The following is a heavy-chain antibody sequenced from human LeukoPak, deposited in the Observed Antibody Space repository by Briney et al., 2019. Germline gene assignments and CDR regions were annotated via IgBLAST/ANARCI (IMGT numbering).Heavy chain of an antibody. Sequence: NPSETLSLTCTVSGASISSDDYYWGWVRQPPGKGLEWVGHISYSGSTYYNPSLKSRVTMSVDTPKNRFSLRLSSVTAADTAVYYCASVEVATIFFDYWGQGTLVPVSS. D-gene: IGHD5-12*01. CDR1: GASISSDDYY. CDR3: ASVEVATIFFDY. CDR2: ISYSGST. J-gene: IGHJ4*02. V-gene: IGHV4-30-4*01.